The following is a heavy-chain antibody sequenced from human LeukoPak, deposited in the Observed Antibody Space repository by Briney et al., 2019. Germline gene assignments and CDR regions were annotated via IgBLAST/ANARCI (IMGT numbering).Heavy chain of an antibody. J-gene: IGHJ6*03. CDR3: ARDRVIGSYSRYYYYMDV. D-gene: IGHD1-26*01. Sequence: SETLSLTCTVSGGSISSYYWSWIRQPPGKGLEWIGYIYYSGSTNYNPSLKSRVTISVDTSKNQFSLKLSSVTAADTAVYYCARDRVIGSYSRYYYYMDVWGKGTTVTISS. CDR1: GGSISSYY. V-gene: IGHV4-59*01. CDR2: IYYSGST.